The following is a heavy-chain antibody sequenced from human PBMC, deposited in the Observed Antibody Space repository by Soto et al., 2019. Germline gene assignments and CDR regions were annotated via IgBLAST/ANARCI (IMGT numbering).Heavy chain of an antibody. D-gene: IGHD3-22*01. CDR2: ISYDGSNK. J-gene: IGHJ4*02. CDR3: ARAPTHYDSSGYDY. CDR1: GFSFSSYA. V-gene: IGHV3-30-3*01. Sequence: GGSLSLTCAASGFSFSSYAIHWVREAPGKGLEWVAVISYDGSNKYYADSVKGRFTISRDNSKNTLYLQMNSLRAEDTAVYYCARAPTHYDSSGYDYWGQGTLVTVSS.